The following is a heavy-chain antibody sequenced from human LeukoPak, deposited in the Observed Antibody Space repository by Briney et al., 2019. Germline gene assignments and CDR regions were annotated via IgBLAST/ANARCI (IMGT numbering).Heavy chain of an antibody. CDR3: AREGYSSSSPYYYYGMDV. J-gene: IGHJ6*02. D-gene: IGHD6-6*01. CDR1: GFTFSDYY. Sequence: PGGSLRLSCAASGFTFSDYYMSWIRQAPGKGLEWVSYISGSGSTIYYADSVKGRFTISRDNAKNSLYLQMNSLRAEDTAVYYCAREGYSSSSPYYYYGMDVWGQGTTVTVSS. CDR2: ISGSGSTI. V-gene: IGHV3-11*01.